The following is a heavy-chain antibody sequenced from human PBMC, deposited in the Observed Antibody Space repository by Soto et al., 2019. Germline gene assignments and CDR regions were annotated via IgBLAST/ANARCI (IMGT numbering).Heavy chain of an antibody. CDR1: GFTFSNYW. V-gene: IGHV3-7*03. J-gene: IGHJ4*02. CDR3: ARGPLDY. CDR2: IKEDGTEK. Sequence: VQLVESGGGLVKPGGSLRLSCAATGFTFSNYWRNWVRQAPGGGLEWVANIKEDGTEKTYVDYVESRFTISRDNAKTSLDLQMNILRVGDTAMYYCARGPLDYWGQGTLVTVSS.